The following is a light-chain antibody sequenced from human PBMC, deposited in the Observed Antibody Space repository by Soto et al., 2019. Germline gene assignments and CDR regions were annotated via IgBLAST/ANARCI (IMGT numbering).Light chain of an antibody. CDR2: WAS. J-gene: IGKJ4*01. CDR3: QQYYTTLT. Sequence: DIVMTQSPDSLAVSLGERVTISCKSSQSLLYSANNKNYLVWYQQKPGQPPKLLIYWASIRASGVPDRFSGSGSGTDFTLTISSLQAEDVAVYYCQQYYTTLTFGGGTKVEIK. CDR1: QSLLYSANNKNY. V-gene: IGKV4-1*01.